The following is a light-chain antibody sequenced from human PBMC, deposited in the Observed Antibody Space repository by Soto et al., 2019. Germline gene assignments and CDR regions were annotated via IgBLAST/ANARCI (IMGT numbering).Light chain of an antibody. J-gene: IGLJ1*01. CDR2: EVS. CDR3: CSYAGSSTSL. V-gene: IGLV2-23*02. CDR1: SSDVGSYNL. Sequence: QSALTQPASVSGSPGQSITISCTGTSSDVGSYNLVSWYQQHPGKAPKLMIYEVSERPSGVSNRFSGSKSGNTAALTISGLQAEDEADYYCCSYAGSSTSLFGTGTKLTVL.